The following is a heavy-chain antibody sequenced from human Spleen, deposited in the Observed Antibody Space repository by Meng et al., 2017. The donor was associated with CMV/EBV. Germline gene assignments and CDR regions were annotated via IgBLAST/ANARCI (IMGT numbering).Heavy chain of an antibody. D-gene: IGHD6-6*01. CDR2: INPNSGGT. V-gene: IGHV1-2*02. CDR3: ARSIIMSSSSRSINYYYYGMDV. J-gene: IGHJ6*02. Sequence: ASVKVSCKASGYTFTGYYMHWVRQAPGQGLEWMGWINPNSGGTNYAQKFQGRVTMTRDTSISTAYMELSRLRSDDTAVYYCARSIIMSSSSRSINYYYYGMDVWGQGTTVTVSS. CDR1: GYTFTGYY.